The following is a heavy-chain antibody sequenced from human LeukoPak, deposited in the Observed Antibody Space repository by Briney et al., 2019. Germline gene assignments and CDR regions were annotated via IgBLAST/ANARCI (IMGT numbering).Heavy chain of an antibody. CDR1: GFTFSSYA. CDR3: ASELGDYNLLPDAFDI. J-gene: IGHJ3*02. CDR2: ISSSSSTI. V-gene: IGHV3-48*01. D-gene: IGHD2-15*01. Sequence: GGSLRLSCAASGFTFSSYAMSWVRQAPGKGLEWVSYISSSSSTIYYADSVKGRFTISRDNAKNSLYLQMNSLRAEDTAVYYCASELGDYNLLPDAFDIWGQGTMVTVSS.